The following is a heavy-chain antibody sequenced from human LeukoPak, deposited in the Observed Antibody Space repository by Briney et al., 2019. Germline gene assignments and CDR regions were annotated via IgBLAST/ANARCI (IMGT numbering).Heavy chain of an antibody. CDR2: MNPNSGNT. D-gene: IGHD3-10*01. CDR3: ARAGRISGYYGSGSSTKAHY. Sequence: EASVKVSCKASGYTFTGYYMHWVRQAPGQGLEWMGWMNPNSGNTGYAQKFQGRVTMTRNTSISTAYMELSSLRSEDTAVYYCARAGRISGYYGSGSSTKAHYWGQGTLVTVSS. CDR1: GYTFTGYY. V-gene: IGHV1-8*02. J-gene: IGHJ4*02.